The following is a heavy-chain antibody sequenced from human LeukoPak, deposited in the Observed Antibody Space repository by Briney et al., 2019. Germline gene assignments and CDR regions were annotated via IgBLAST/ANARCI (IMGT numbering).Heavy chain of an antibody. D-gene: IGHD6-6*01. Sequence: GGSLRLSCAASGFTFSSYAMSWVRQAPGKGLEWVSGISWNSGSIGYADSVKGRFTISRDNAKNSLYLQMNSLRAEDTALYYCAKDIASSSSSRWFDPWGQGTLVTVSS. CDR1: GFTFSSYA. V-gene: IGHV3-9*01. CDR2: ISWNSGSI. CDR3: AKDIASSSSSRWFDP. J-gene: IGHJ5*02.